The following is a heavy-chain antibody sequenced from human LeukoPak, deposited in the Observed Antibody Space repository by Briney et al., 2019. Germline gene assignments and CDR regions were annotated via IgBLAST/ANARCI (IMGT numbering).Heavy chain of an antibody. CDR3: ARGLSSSLFDY. CDR2: IYYSGST. D-gene: IGHD6-6*01. Sequence: SETLSLTCTDSGDSISSYYWSWIRQPPGKGLEWIGYIYYSGSTNYNPSLKSRVTISVDTSKNQFSLKLSSVTAADTAVYYCARGLSSSLFDYWGQGTLVTVSS. CDR1: GDSISSYY. J-gene: IGHJ4*02. V-gene: IGHV4-59*01.